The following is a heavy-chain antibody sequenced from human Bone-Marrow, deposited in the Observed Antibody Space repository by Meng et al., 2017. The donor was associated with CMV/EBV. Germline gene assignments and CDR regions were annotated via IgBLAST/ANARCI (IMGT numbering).Heavy chain of an antibody. Sequence: GGSLRLSCAASGFTFSSYSMNWVRQAPGKGLEWVSYISSSSSTIYYADSVKGRFTISRDNAKNSLYLQMNSLRAEDTAVYYCARADCSSTSCPRVYYYGMDVWGQGTTVTVSS. D-gene: IGHD2-2*01. J-gene: IGHJ6*02. CDR1: GFTFSSYS. CDR2: ISSSSSTI. CDR3: ARADCSSTSCPRVYYYGMDV. V-gene: IGHV3-48*04.